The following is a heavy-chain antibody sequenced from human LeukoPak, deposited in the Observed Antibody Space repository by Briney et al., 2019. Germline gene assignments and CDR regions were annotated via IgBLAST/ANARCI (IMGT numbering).Heavy chain of an antibody. D-gene: IGHD3-16*01. Sequence: GGSLRLSCAASGFTFSSHWMHWVRHAPGKGLVWVSCVNCDGTSTTYADSVKGRFIISRDNARNTVYLQMNSLRAEDTALYYCTRDWAMASDYWGQGTLVTVSS. CDR1: GFTFSSHW. CDR3: TRDWAMASDY. V-gene: IGHV3-74*01. CDR2: VNCDGTST. J-gene: IGHJ4*02.